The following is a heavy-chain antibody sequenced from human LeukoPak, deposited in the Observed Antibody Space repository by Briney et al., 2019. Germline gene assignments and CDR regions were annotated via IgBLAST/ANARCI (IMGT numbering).Heavy chain of an antibody. Sequence: ASVNVSCKVSGYTLTELSMHWVRQAPGKGLEWMGGFDPEDGETIYAQKFQGRVTMTEDTSTDTAYMELSSLRSEDTAVYYCATDGGYYYGSGSYWFDPWGQGTLVTVSS. D-gene: IGHD3-10*01. CDR3: ATDGGYYYGSGSYWFDP. CDR1: GYTLTELS. J-gene: IGHJ5*02. CDR2: FDPEDGET. V-gene: IGHV1-24*01.